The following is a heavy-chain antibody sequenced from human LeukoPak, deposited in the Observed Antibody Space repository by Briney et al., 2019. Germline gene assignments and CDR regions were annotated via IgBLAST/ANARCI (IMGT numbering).Heavy chain of an antibody. J-gene: IGHJ5*02. V-gene: IGHV1-3*01. CDR2: INAGNGNT. D-gene: IGHD6-25*01. Sequence: VASVKVSCKASGYTFTSYAMHWVRQAPGQRLEWMGWINAGNGNTKYSQKFQGRVTITRDTSVSTAYMELSSLRSEDTAVYYCARASFIAALSDPWGQGTLVTVSS. CDR3: ARASFIAALSDP. CDR1: GYTFTSYA.